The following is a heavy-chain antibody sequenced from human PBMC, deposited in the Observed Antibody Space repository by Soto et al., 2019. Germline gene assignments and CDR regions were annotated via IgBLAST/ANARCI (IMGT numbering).Heavy chain of an antibody. CDR3: ARGGVYYDTSGYNAFDI. CDR1: GFTFSDYY. D-gene: IGHD3-22*01. Sequence: LRLSCAASGFTFSDYYMSWIRQAPGKGLEWFSYISSGGNTINYADSVKGRFTISRDNAKNSLFLQMDSLRAEDTAVYYCARGGVYYDTSGYNAFDIWGQGTMVTVS. J-gene: IGHJ3*02. V-gene: IGHV3-11*01. CDR2: ISSGGNTI.